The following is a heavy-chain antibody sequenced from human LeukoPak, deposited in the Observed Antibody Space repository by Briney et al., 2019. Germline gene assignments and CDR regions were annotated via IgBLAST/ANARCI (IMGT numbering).Heavy chain of an antibody. V-gene: IGHV1-46*01. CDR3: ARGGPLAYCGGDCYWRGLYFDY. CDR2: INPSGGST. CDR1: GYTFTSYY. J-gene: IGHJ4*02. Sequence: GASVKVSCKASGYTFTSYYMHWVRQAPGQGLEWMGIINPSGGSTSYAQKFQGRVTMTRDMSTSTVYMGLSSLRSEDAAVYYCARGGPLAYCGGDCYWRGLYFDYWGQGTLVTVSS. D-gene: IGHD2-21*02.